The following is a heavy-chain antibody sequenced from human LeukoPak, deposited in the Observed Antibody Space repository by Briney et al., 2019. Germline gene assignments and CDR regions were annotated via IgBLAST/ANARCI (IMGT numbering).Heavy chain of an antibody. CDR1: GGSIRSSSYY. Sequence: PSETLSVNCNVSGGSIRSSSYYWGWIRQPPGKGLEWVGSIDYSGSTYYNPSLKSRDTISVATSKNQFSLKLSSVTAADTAMYYCAREAGDFWSGYYFWEGAHNYSYYMDVWGKGTTVTVSS. CDR2: IDYSGST. V-gene: IGHV4-39*07. J-gene: IGHJ6*03. CDR3: AREAGDFWSGYYFWEGAHNYSYYMDV. D-gene: IGHD3-3*01.